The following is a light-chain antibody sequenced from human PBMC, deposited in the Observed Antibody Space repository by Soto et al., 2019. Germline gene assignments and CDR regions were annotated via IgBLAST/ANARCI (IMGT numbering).Light chain of an antibody. CDR1: QVISNY. CDR3: QQLTSYPIT. Sequence: DIQLSQSPSFLSASVGDRVTITCRASQVISNYLAWYQRKPGKAPKLLISTASILQSGVPSRFSGSGSGTEFTLTISSLQPEDFATYYCQQLTSYPITFGQGTRLEIK. V-gene: IGKV1-9*01. J-gene: IGKJ5*01. CDR2: TAS.